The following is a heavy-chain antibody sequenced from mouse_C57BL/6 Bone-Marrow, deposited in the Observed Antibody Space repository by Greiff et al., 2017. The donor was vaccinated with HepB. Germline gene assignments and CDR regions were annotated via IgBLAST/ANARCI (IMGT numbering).Heavy chain of an antibody. V-gene: IGHV5-12*01. D-gene: IGHD1-1*01. J-gene: IGHJ2*01. CDR2: ISNGGGST. Sequence: VQLKESGGGLVQPGGSLKLSCAASGFTFSDYYMYWVRQTPEKRLEWVAYISNGGGSTYYPDTVKGRFTISRDNAKNTLYLQMSRLKSEDTAMYYCARRITTVVAPYFDYWGQGTTLTVSS. CDR1: GFTFSDYY. CDR3: ARRITTVVAPYFDY.